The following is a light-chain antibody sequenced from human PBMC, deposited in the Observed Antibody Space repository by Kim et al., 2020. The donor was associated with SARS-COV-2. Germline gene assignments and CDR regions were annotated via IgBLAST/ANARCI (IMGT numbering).Light chain of an antibody. Sequence: SYELTQPPSVSVSPGQTASITCSGDKLGDKYACWYQQKPGQSPVLVIYQDSKRPSGLPERFSGSNSGNTATLTISGTQAMDEADYYCQAWDSSVVFGGGT. V-gene: IGLV3-1*01. CDR2: QDS. CDR3: QAWDSSVV. J-gene: IGLJ2*01. CDR1: KLGDKY.